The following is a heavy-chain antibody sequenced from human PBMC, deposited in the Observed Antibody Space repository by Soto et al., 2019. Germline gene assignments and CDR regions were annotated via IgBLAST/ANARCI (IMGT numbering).Heavy chain of an antibody. CDR3: AREGLGRWLRPFDY. CDR2: ISSSSSYI. D-gene: IGHD5-12*01. V-gene: IGHV3-21*01. Sequence: GSLRLSCAASGFTFSSYSMNWVRQAPGKGLEWVSSISSSSSYIYYADSVKGRFTISRDNAKNSLYLQMNSPRAEDTAVYYCAREGLGRWLRPFDYWGQGTLVTVSS. J-gene: IGHJ4*02. CDR1: GFTFSSYS.